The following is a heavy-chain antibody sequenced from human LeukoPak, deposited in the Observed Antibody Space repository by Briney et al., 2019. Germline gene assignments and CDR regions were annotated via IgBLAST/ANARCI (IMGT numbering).Heavy chain of an antibody. CDR1: GFTFDDYG. V-gene: IGHV3-20*04. Sequence: GGSLRLSCEASGFTFDDYGMSWVRQAPGKGLEWVSGINWNGGSTGYADSVKGRFTISRDNAKNSLYLQMNSLRAEDTALYYCARESIAAAGTSYDYWGQGTLVTVSS. D-gene: IGHD6-13*01. CDR3: ARESIAAAGTSYDY. J-gene: IGHJ4*02. CDR2: INWNGGST.